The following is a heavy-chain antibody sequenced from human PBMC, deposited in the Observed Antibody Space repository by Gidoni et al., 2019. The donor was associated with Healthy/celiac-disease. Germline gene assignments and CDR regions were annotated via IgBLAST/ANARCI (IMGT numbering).Heavy chain of an antibody. Sequence: QVQLVESGGGLVKPGGSLRLSCAASGLTFSDYYMSWIRQAPGKGLEWVSYISSSSSYTNYADSVKGRFTISRDNAKNSLYLQMNSLRAEDAAVDYFERGGLIAAAVYFDCGGQGTLVTVSS. CDR1: GLTFSDYY. D-gene: IGHD6-13*01. CDR2: ISSSSSYT. J-gene: IGHJ4*02. CDR3: ERGGLIAAAVYFDC. V-gene: IGHV3-11*05.